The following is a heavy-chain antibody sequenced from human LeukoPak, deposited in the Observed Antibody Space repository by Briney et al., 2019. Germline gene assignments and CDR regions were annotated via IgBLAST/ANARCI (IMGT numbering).Heavy chain of an antibody. V-gene: IGHV3-30-3*01. Sequence: GGSLRLSCAASGFTFSSYAMDWVRQAPGKGLEWVAVISYDGSNKYYADSVKGRFTISRDNSKNTLYLQMNSLRAEDTAVYYCARGSGLWELDSFGSGQKSGLFDYWGQGTLVTVSS. J-gene: IGHJ4*02. CDR1: GFTFSSYA. CDR3: ARGSGLWELDSFGSGQKSGLFDY. D-gene: IGHD3-10*01. CDR2: ISYDGSNK.